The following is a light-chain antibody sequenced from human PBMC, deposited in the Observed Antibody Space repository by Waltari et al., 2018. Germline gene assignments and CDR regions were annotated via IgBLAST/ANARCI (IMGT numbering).Light chain of an antibody. Sequence: QSVLTQPPSVSGAPGQRVTISCTGSSSNMGAGRDVHWYQQLPGTAPKLLLFGNWYRPSGVPDRFSGSKSGTSASLAIAGLQAEDEAEYYCQSYDNILGGSVLGGGTKLTVL. CDR3: QSYDNILGGSV. V-gene: IGLV1-40*01. CDR1: SSNMGAGRD. CDR2: GNW. J-gene: IGLJ2*01.